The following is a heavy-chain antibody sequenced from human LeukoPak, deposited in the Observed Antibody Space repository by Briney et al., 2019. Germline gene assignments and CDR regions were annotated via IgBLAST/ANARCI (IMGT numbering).Heavy chain of an antibody. CDR3: AKDALEYSRTWYGTNFDY. J-gene: IGHJ4*02. V-gene: IGHV3-23*01. CDR2: ISGTDGST. CDR1: GFTFSSYA. Sequence: GGSLRLSCAASGFTFSSYAMSWVRQAPGKGLEWASGISGTDGSTYYADSVKGRFTISRDNSKNTLYLQMNSLRAEDTAVYYCAKDALEYSRTWYGTNFDYWGQGTLVTVSS. D-gene: IGHD6-13*01.